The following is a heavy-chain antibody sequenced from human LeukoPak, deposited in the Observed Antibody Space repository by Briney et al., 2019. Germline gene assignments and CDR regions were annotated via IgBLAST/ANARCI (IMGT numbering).Heavy chain of an antibody. V-gene: IGHV1-2*02. D-gene: IGHD6-25*01. CDR1: GYTFTGYY. Sequence: ASVKVSCKASGYTFTGYYMHWVRQAPGQGLEWMGWINPNSGGTNYAQKFQGRVTMTRDTSISTAYMELSRLRSDDTAVYYCARGAASYYYYHYMDVWGKGTTVTVSS. CDR3: ARGAASYYYYHYMDV. CDR2: INPNSGGT. J-gene: IGHJ6*03.